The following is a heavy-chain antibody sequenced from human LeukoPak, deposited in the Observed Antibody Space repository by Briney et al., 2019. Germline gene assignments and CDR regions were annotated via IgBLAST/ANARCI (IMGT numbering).Heavy chain of an antibody. Sequence: GGSLRLSCAASGFTFSDNYMSWIRQAPGKGLEWISYISSSGSNTYYADSVKGRFTISKDNAKNSLYLQMNSLRAEDTAVYYCARDGEGGGYYWGQGTLVTVSS. J-gene: IGHJ4*02. CDR1: GFTFSDNY. CDR2: ISSSGSNT. CDR3: ARDGEGGGYY. V-gene: IGHV3-11*04. D-gene: IGHD3-16*01.